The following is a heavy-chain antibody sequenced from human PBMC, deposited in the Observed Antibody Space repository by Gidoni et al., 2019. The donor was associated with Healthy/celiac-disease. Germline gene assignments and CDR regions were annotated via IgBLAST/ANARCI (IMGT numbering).Heavy chain of an antibody. V-gene: IGHV3-33*01. CDR1: GFTFSSYG. J-gene: IGHJ4*02. CDR3: ARDLDY. Sequence: QVQLVEPGGGVVQPGRSLRLACAASGFTFSSYGMHWVRQAPGKGREWVAVIWYDGSNKYYADSVKGRFTISRDNSKNTLYLQMTSLRAEDTAVYYCARDLDYWGQGTLVTVSS. CDR2: IWYDGSNK.